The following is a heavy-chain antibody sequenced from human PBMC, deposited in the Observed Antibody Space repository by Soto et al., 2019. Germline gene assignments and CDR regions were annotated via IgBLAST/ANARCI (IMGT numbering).Heavy chain of an antibody. CDR1: GGSFSGYY. V-gene: IGHV4-34*01. Sequence: SETLSLTCAVYGGSFSGYYWSWIRQPPGKGLEWIGEINHSGSTNYNPSLKSRVTISVDASKNQFSLKLSSVTAADTAVYYCARSGERVEKRIPAATPPNWFDPWGQGTLVTVSS. CDR3: ARSGERVEKRIPAATPPNWFDP. D-gene: IGHD2-2*02. J-gene: IGHJ5*02. CDR2: INHSGST.